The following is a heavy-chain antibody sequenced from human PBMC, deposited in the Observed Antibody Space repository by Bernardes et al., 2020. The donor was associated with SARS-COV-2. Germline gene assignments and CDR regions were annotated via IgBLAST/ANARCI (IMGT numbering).Heavy chain of an antibody. V-gene: IGHV1-18*01. D-gene: IGHD5-18*01. CDR3: AKVVGYTYGGGWFDP. Sequence: ASVKVSCKASGYTFTSYGISWVRQAPGRGLEWMGWISADSVNTDYAEKFQGRVTMTTDTSTSTAYMELRRLRSDDTAVYYCAKVVGYTYGGGWFDPWGQGTLVIVSS. CDR1: GYTFTSYG. CDR2: ISADSVNT. J-gene: IGHJ5*02.